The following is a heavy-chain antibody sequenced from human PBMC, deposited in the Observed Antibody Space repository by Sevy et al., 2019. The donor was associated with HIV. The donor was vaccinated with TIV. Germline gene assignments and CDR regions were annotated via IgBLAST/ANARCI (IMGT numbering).Heavy chain of an antibody. CDR1: GFTFSSYS. Sequence: GGSLRLSCAASGFTFSSYSMNWVRQAPGKGLEWVSSISSSSSYIYYADSVKGRFTISRDNAKNSLYLQMNSLRAEDMAVYYCARDVTTGYFDYWGQGTLVTVSS. CDR3: ARDVTTGYFDY. V-gene: IGHV3-21*01. CDR2: ISSSSSYI. D-gene: IGHD4-4*01. J-gene: IGHJ4*02.